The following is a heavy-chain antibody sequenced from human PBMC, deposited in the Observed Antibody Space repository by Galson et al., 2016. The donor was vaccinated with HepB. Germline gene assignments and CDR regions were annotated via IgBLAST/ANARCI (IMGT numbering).Heavy chain of an antibody. D-gene: IGHD3-10*01. Sequence: SLRLSCAASGFIFSSYGMHWVRQAPGKGLEWVALIWYNGRKTYYANSVKGRFTISRDNAKKTMYLQMNSLRVDDTAVYYCARAYTGSGHGYLDAWGQGTLVTVSS. J-gene: IGHJ5*02. V-gene: IGHV3-33*01. CDR1: GFIFSSYG. CDR2: IWYNGRKT. CDR3: ARAYTGSGHGYLDA.